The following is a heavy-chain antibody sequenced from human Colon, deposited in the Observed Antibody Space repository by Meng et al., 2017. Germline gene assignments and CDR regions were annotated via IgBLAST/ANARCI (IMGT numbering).Heavy chain of an antibody. J-gene: IGHJ4*02. Sequence: VQLVESGGGWVNPGGSLRLSCAASGFIFSDYYMAWIRQTPGKGLEWVSYISTTGSIAYYADSVKGRFTISRDNAKNSVYLQMNSLRAEDTAVYYCATTGSRSSGSWGQGTLVTVFS. V-gene: IGHV3-11*01. CDR1: GFIFSDYY. D-gene: IGHD3-22*01. CDR3: ATTGSRSSGS. CDR2: ISTTGSIA.